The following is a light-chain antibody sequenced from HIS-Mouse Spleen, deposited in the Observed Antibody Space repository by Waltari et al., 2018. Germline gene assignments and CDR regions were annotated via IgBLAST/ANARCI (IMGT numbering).Light chain of an antibody. V-gene: IGKV1-39*01. CDR3: QQSYSTLTWT. Sequence: DIQMTQSPSSLSASVGDRVTITCRASQSISSYLNWYQQKPGKAPKLLIYDASSLQSGVPSRFSCSGSGTDFTLTISSLQPEDFATYYCQQSYSTLTWTFGQGTKVEIK. J-gene: IGKJ1*01. CDR1: QSISSY. CDR2: DAS.